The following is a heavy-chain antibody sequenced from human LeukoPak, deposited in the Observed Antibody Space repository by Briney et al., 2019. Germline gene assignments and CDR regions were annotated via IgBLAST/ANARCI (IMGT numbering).Heavy chain of an antibody. D-gene: IGHD3-22*01. CDR2: ISAYNGNT. J-gene: IGHJ5*02. V-gene: IGHV1-18*01. CDR3: ARWIPRRDDYYDTNWFDP. CDR1: GYTFTSYG. Sequence: ASVKVSCKASGYTFTSYGISWVRQAPGQGLEWMGWISAYNGNTNYAQKLQGRVTMTTDTSTSTAYMELRSLRSDDTAVYYCARWIPRRDDYYDTNWFDPWGQGTLVTVSS.